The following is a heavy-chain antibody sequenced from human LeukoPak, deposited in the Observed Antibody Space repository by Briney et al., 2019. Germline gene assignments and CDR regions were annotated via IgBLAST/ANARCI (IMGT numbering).Heavy chain of an antibody. V-gene: IGHV1-24*01. CDR2: FDPEDGET. Sequence: ASVKVSCKVSGYTLTELSMHWVRQALGKGLGWMAGFDPEDGETIYARKFQGRVTMTEDTSTNTAYMEQSSLRSEDAAVYYCATSLAVAGLLFDYWGQGTLVTVSS. CDR1: GYTLTELS. CDR3: ATSLAVAGLLFDY. D-gene: IGHD6-19*01. J-gene: IGHJ4*02.